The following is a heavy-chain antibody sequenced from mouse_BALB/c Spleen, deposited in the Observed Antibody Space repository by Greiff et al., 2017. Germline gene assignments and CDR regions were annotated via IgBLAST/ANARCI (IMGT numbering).Heavy chain of an antibody. CDR2: IDPANGNT. J-gene: IGHJ2*01. CDR3: APHYYGSSLDY. V-gene: IGHV14-3*02. D-gene: IGHD1-1*01. CDR1: GFNIKDTY. Sequence: VQLQQSGAELVKPGASVKLSCTASGFNIKDTYMHWVKQRPEQGLEWIGRIDPANGNTKYDPKFQGKATITADTSSNTAYLQLSSLRSEDTAVYYCAPHYYGSSLDYWGQGTTLTVSS.